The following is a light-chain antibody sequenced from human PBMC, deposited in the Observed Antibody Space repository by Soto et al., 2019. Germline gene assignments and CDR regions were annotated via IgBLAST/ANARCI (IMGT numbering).Light chain of an antibody. V-gene: IGKV3D-15*01. CDR2: DAS. CDR3: QQYNNWPSWT. J-gene: IGKJ1*01. Sequence: EIVMTQSPATLSVSPGERATLSCRASQSVSSNLAWHQQKPGQAPRILIYDASNRATGIPARFSGSGSGTDFTLTISSLQSEDFAVYYCQQYNNWPSWTFGQGTKVDI. CDR1: QSVSSN.